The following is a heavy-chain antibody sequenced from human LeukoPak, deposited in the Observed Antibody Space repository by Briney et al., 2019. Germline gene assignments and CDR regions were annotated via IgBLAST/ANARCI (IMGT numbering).Heavy chain of an antibody. V-gene: IGHV4-59*02. Sequence: SETLSLTCTVSGDSVSGFHWNWIRQSQGKGLEWIGHIYYGRTLNYNPSLKSRVTISMDTSKNQFSLRLTSVTAADTAVYYCARRSNWGPSNWFDPWGQGILVTVSS. CDR1: GDSVSGFH. D-gene: IGHD7-27*01. J-gene: IGHJ5*02. CDR3: ARRSNWGPSNWFDP. CDR2: IYYGRTL.